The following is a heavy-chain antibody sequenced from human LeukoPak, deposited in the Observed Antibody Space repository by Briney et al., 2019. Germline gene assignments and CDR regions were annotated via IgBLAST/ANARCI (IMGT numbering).Heavy chain of an antibody. CDR2: IYHSGST. CDR1: GYSISSGYY. D-gene: IGHD3-22*01. CDR3: ASVKLPPYYYDSSGGLSEYYFDY. J-gene: IGHJ4*02. V-gene: IGHV4-38-2*02. Sequence: KPSETLSLTCTVSGYSISSGYYWGWIRQPPGKRLEWIGSIYHSGSTYYNPSLKSRVTISVDTSKNQFSLKLSSVTAADTAVYYCASVKLPPYYYDSSGGLSEYYFDYWGQGTLVTVSS.